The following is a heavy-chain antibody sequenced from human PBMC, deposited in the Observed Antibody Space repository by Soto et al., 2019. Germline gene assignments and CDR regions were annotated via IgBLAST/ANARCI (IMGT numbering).Heavy chain of an antibody. CDR3: ASKLLGYCSGGSCPYYYYGMDV. V-gene: IGHV1-69*12. CDR1: GGTFSSYA. D-gene: IGHD2-15*01. J-gene: IGHJ6*02. CDR2: IIPIFGTA. Sequence: QVQLVQSGAEVKKPGSSVKVSCKASGGTFSSYAISWVRQAPGQGLEWMGGIIPIFGTANYAQKFQGRVTITADESTSTAYMELRSLRSEDTAVYYCASKLLGYCSGGSCPYYYYGMDVWGQGTTVTVSS.